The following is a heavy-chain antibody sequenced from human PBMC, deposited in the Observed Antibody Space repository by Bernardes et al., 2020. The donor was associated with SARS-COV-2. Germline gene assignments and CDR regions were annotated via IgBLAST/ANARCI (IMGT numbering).Heavy chain of an antibody. D-gene: IGHD2-2*01. Sequence: SQTLSLTCAISGDSVSSNSAAWNWIRQSPSRGLEWLGRTYYRSKWYNDYAVSVKSRITINPDTSKNQFSLQLNSVTPEDTAVYYCARGPVKPAAISKTGFDPWGQGTLVTVSS. V-gene: IGHV6-1*01. CDR3: ARGPVKPAAISKTGFDP. CDR1: GDSVSSNSAA. J-gene: IGHJ5*02. CDR2: TYYRSKWYN.